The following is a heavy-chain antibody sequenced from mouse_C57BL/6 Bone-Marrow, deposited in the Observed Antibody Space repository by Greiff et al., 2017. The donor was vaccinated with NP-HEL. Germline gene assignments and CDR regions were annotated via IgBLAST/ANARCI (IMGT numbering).Heavy chain of an antibody. Sequence: VQLQQSGAELVKPGASVKMSCKASGYTFTSYWITWVKQRPGQGLEWIGDIYPGSGSTNYNEKFKSKATLTVDTSSSTAYMQLSSLTSEDSAVYYCALSTTVVATEYYFDYWGQGTTLTVSS. J-gene: IGHJ2*01. CDR3: ALSTTVVATEYYFDY. CDR1: GYTFTSYW. D-gene: IGHD1-1*01. V-gene: IGHV1-55*01. CDR2: IYPGSGST.